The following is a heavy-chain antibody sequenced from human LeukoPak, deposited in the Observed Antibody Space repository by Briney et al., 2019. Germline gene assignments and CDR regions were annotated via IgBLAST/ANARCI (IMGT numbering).Heavy chain of an antibody. Sequence: GESLKISCKGSGYSFTSHWIGWVRQTPGKGLEWIGIIYPGDSDTKYTPSFQGQVTISADKSIGTAYLQWSSLKASDTAMYYCARQVDYGDGAYFDYWGQGTLVTVSS. V-gene: IGHV5-51*01. D-gene: IGHD4-17*01. CDR2: IYPGDSDT. CDR3: ARQVDYGDGAYFDY. CDR1: GYSFTSHW. J-gene: IGHJ4*02.